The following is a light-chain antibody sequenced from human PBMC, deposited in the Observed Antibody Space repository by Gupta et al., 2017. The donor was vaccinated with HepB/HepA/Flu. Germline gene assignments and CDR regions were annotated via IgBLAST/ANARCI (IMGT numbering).Light chain of an antibody. V-gene: IGKV2-28*01. CDR1: QSLLHSNGYNY. CDR3: MQALQTPWT. CDR2: LGS. Sequence: DIVMTQSPLSLPVTPGEPASISCRSSQSLLHSNGYNYLDWYLQKPGQSPQLLIYLGSNRASGVPDRFSGSGSGTEFTRKISRVEAEDVGVYYCMQALQTPWTFGQGTKVEIK. J-gene: IGKJ1*01.